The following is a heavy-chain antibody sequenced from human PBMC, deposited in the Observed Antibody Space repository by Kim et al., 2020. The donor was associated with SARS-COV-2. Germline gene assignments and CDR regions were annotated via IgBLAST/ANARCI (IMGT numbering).Heavy chain of an antibody. V-gene: IGHV3-49*03. CDR3: TREGSGYCSSTSCYGAGVIDY. CDR1: GFTFGDYA. J-gene: IGHJ4*02. CDR2: IRSKAYGGTT. D-gene: IGHD2-2*01. Sequence: GGSLRLSCTASGFTFGDYAMSWFRQAPGKGLEWVGFIRSKAYGGTTEYAASVKGRFTIPRDDSKSIAYLQMNSLKTEDTAVYYCTREGSGYCSSTSCYGAGVIDYWGQGTLVTVSS.